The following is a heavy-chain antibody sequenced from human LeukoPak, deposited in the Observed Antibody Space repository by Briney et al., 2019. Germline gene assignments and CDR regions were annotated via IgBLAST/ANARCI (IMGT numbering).Heavy chain of an antibody. D-gene: IGHD4-23*01. CDR1: GFTFSNYG. Sequence: GRSRRFSCAASGFTFSNYGMHWVRQAPGKGLEWVAVTWYDGSNKYYADSVKGRFTSSRDNSKNTLHLQMDSLRAEDTAVYYCATGSRRGYGGNSDPGFDYWGQGTLVTVSS. CDR2: TWYDGSNK. CDR3: ATGSRRGYGGNSDPGFDY. J-gene: IGHJ4*02. V-gene: IGHV3-33*01.